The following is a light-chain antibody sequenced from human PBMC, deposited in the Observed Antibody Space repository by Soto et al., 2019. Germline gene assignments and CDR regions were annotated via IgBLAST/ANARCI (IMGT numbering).Light chain of an antibody. V-gene: IGLV1-44*01. J-gene: IGLJ2*01. CDR1: SSNIGSNS. Sequence: QSVLTQPPSASGTPGQTVTISCYGSSSNIGSNSVNWFQHLPGAVPKLLIFSNHQRPSGVPDRFSGSKSGTSASLAISGLQTEDEADYYRSAWDYTVVVEIGGGTKVTV. CDR2: SNH. CDR3: SAWDYTVVVE.